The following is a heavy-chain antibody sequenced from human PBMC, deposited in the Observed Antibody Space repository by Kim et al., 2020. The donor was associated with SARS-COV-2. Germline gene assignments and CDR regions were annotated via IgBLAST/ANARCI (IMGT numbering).Heavy chain of an antibody. D-gene: IGHD3-16*01. J-gene: IGHJ4*02. CDR1: GYSISSGYY. Sequence: SETLSLTCSVSGYSISSGYYWGWIRQPPGKGLEWIGSIYHSGDTYYNPSLKSRVTISVDTSKNQLSLKLSSVTAADTALYYCAKVSTAYQFDYWGQGTLV. CDR2: IYHSGDT. CDR3: AKVSTAYQFDY. V-gene: IGHV4-38-2*02.